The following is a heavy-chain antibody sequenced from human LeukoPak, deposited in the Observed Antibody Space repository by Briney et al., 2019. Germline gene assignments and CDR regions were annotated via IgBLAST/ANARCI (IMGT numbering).Heavy chain of an antibody. V-gene: IGHV4-59*08. CDR3: ARYDFGSGCYGY. CDR2: IYYTGST. CDR1: GDSISSYH. D-gene: IGHD3-3*01. J-gene: IGHJ4*02. Sequence: SETLSLTCTVSGDSISSYHWSWIRQSPGKGLEWIGYIYYTGSTNYNPSLKSRVTISADMSKNQFSLKLTSVTAADTAVYYCARYDFGSGCYGYWGQGTLVTVSS.